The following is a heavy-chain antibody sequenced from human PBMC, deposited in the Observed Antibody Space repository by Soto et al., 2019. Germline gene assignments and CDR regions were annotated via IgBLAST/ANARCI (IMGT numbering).Heavy chain of an antibody. V-gene: IGHV3-23*01. J-gene: IGHJ6*02. Sequence: GGSLRLSCAASGFIFSSYAMSWVRQAPGKGLEWVSLIIGSGSSTYYADSVKGRFTISRDNSKSTLYLQMNSLRAEDTALYYCAKGRSYYYYYGVDVWGQGTTVTVSS. CDR1: GFIFSSYA. CDR3: AKGRSYYYYYGVDV. CDR2: IIGSGSST.